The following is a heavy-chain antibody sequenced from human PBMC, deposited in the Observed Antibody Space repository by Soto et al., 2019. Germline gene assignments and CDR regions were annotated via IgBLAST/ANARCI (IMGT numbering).Heavy chain of an antibody. Sequence: GSLRLSCAASGFTFSSYDMHWVRQATGKGLEWVSAIGTAGDTYYPGSVKGRFTISRENAKNSLYLQMNSLRAGDTAVYYCARAHRFWSGYYYFDYWGQGTLVTVSS. J-gene: IGHJ4*02. D-gene: IGHD3-3*01. CDR3: ARAHRFWSGYYYFDY. CDR2: IGTAGDT. V-gene: IGHV3-13*01. CDR1: GFTFSSYD.